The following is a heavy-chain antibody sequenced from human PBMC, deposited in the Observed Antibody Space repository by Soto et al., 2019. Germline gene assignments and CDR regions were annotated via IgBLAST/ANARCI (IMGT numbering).Heavy chain of an antibody. V-gene: IGHV3-23*01. D-gene: IGHD3-3*01. J-gene: IGHJ6*02. CDR3: ARNDDFWSGYYYGMDV. Sequence: GGSLRLSCAASGFTFSSYAMSWVRQAPGKGLEWVSAISGSGGSTYYADSVKGRFTISRDNSKNTLYLQMNSLRAEDTAVYYYARNDDFWSGYYYGMDVWGQGTTVTVSS. CDR1: GFTFSSYA. CDR2: ISGSGGST.